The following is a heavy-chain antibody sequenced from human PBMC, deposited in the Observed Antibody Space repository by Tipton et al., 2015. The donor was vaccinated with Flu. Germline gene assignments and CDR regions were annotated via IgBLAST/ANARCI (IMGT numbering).Heavy chain of an antibody. Sequence: TLSLTCNVSGGSINRYYWSWIRQSVGKGPEWIGRTHTNGNTNYNSSFGSRLTMSVDTCKSQFSMTLTSVTVADTAVYYCASGDFYDSSGYFAYWGQGILVTGSS. V-gene: IGHV4-4*07. D-gene: IGHD3-22*01. CDR3: ASGDFYDSSGYFAY. CDR2: THTNGNT. CDR1: GGSINRYY. J-gene: IGHJ4*02.